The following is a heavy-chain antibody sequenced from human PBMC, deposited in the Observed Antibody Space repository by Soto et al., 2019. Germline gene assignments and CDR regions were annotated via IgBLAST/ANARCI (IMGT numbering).Heavy chain of an antibody. V-gene: IGHV4-4*02. Sequence: PSETLSLTCAVSGGSISSSNWWSWVRQPPGKGLEWIGEIYHSGSTNCNPSLKSRVTISVDKSKNQFSLKLSSVTAADTAVYYCARDAGYNYPRSAFDIWGQGTMVTVSS. CDR1: GGSISSSNW. CDR2: IYHSGST. J-gene: IGHJ3*02. D-gene: IGHD5-12*01. CDR3: ARDAGYNYPRSAFDI.